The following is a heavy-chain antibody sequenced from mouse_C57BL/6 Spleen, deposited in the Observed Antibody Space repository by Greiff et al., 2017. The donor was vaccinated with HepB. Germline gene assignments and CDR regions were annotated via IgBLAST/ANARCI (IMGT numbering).Heavy chain of an antibody. J-gene: IGHJ1*03. Sequence: EVKVVESGGGLVQPKGSLKLSCAASGFTFNTYAMHWVRQAPGKGLEWVARIRSKSSNYATYYADSVKDRFTISRDDSQSMLYLQMNNLKTEDTAMYYCVRAGYYGSSYWYFDVWGTGTTVTVSS. CDR3: VRAGYYGSSYWYFDV. D-gene: IGHD1-1*01. CDR1: GFTFNTYA. V-gene: IGHV10-3*01. CDR2: IRSKSSNYAT.